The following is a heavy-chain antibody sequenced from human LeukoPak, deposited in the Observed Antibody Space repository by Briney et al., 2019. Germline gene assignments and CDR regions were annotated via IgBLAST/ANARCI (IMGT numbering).Heavy chain of an antibody. CDR2: MNPNSGNT. CDR3: ARKGRYDFWSGYYWAVNDAFDI. J-gene: IGHJ3*02. V-gene: IGHV1-8*03. D-gene: IGHD3-3*01. Sequence: ASVKVSCKASGYTFTSYDINWVRQATGQGLEWMGWMNPNSGNTGYAQKFQGRVTITRNTSISTAYMELSSLRSEDTAVYYCARKGRYDFWSGYYWAVNDAFDIWGQGTMVTVSS. CDR1: GYTFTSYD.